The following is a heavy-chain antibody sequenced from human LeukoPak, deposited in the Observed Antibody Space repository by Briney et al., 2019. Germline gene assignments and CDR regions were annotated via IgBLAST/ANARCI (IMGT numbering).Heavy chain of an antibody. CDR3: ARLGGSYGMDV. CDR1: GGSISSYY. J-gene: IGHJ6*02. V-gene: IGHV4-59*12. Sequence: SETLSLTCTVSGGSISSYYWSWIRQPPGKGLEWIGYIYYSGSTNYNPSLKSRVTISVDTSKNQFSLQLSSVTAADTAVYYCARLGGSYGMDVWGQGTTVTVSS. CDR2: IYYSGST. D-gene: IGHD3-16*01.